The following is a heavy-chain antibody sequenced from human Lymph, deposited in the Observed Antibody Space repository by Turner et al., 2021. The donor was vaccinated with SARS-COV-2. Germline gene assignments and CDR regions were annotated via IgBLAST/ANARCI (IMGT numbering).Heavy chain of an antibody. Sequence: EVQLVESGGGFVQPGGSLRLSSAASGLTVSSNYMTWVRQAPGKGLEWVSVIYSGGSTYDADAVKGRFTIYRHNSKNTLYLQMNSLRAEDTAVYYGARDLDTAGGMDVWGQGTTVTVSS. CDR2: IYSGGST. D-gene: IGHD5-18*01. J-gene: IGHJ6*02. CDR3: ARDLDTAGGMDV. V-gene: IGHV3-53*04. CDR1: GLTVSSNY.